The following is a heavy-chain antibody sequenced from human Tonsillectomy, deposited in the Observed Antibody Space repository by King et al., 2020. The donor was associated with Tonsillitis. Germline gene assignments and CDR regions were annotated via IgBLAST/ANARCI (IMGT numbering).Heavy chain of an antibody. CDR2: IYYSGST. V-gene: IGHV4-39*01. CDR1: GGSISSSSYY. CDR3: ARWAPLTDFDY. J-gene: IGHJ4*02. Sequence: LQLQESGPGLVKPSETLSLTCTVSGGSISSSSYYWGWIRQPPGKGLEWIGSIYYSGSTYYNPSLKSRVTISVDTSKNQFSLKLSSVTAADTAVYYCARWAPLTDFDYWGQGTLVTVSS. D-gene: IGHD3-16*01.